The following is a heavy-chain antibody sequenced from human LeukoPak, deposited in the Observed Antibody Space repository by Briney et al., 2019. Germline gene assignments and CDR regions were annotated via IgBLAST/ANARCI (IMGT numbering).Heavy chain of an antibody. V-gene: IGHV1-18*01. J-gene: IGHJ4*02. Sequence: AASVKVSCKASGYTFTSYGISWVRQAPGQGLEWMGWISAYNGNTNYAQNLQGRVTMTTDTSTSTAYMELRSLRSDDTAVYYCARHGQVKYCSSTSCYRFDYWGQGTLVTVSS. D-gene: IGHD2-2*01. CDR1: GYTFTSYG. CDR3: ARHGQVKYCSSTSCYRFDY. CDR2: ISAYNGNT.